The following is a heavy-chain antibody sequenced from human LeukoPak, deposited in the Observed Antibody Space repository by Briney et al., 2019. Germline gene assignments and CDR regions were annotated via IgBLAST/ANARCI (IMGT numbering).Heavy chain of an antibody. CDR2: IYHSGST. V-gene: IGHV4-38-2*01. Sequence: PSETLSLTCAVSGYSISSGYYWGWIRQPPGKGLEWIGSIYHSGSTYYNPSLKSRVTISVDTSKNQFSLKLSSVTAVDTAVYYCARELKVGNTGYYFDYWGQGALVTVSS. J-gene: IGHJ4*02. CDR3: ARELKVGNTGYYFDY. D-gene: IGHD1-7*01. CDR1: GYSISSGYY.